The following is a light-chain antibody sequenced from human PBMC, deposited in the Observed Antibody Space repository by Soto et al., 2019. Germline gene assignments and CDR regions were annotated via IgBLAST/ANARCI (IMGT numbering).Light chain of an antibody. J-gene: IGKJ1*01. V-gene: IGKV3-15*01. Sequence: DIAMTQSPATLSASLGERDTLSCRASQSVSSTLAWYQQKPRQAPTLFLYGASTRATGIPARFSGSGSGTEFTLPISSLQSEDFAVYYCQQYNNWPRTFGQGTKVDI. CDR3: QQYNNWPRT. CDR1: QSVSST. CDR2: GAS.